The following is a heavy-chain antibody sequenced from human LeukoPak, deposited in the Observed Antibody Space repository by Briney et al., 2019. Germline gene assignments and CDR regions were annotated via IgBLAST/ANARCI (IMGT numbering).Heavy chain of an antibody. CDR1: GFSFSIHS. D-gene: IGHD7-27*01. Sequence: GGSLTLSCAASGFSFSIHSMNWVRQAPGKGLEWVSYISSSSSTIYYADSVKGRFTISRDNAKNSLYLQMNSLRAEDTAVYYCAKTGDRDYWGRGTLVTVSS. CDR2: ISSSSSTI. CDR3: AKTGDRDY. J-gene: IGHJ4*02. V-gene: IGHV3-48*04.